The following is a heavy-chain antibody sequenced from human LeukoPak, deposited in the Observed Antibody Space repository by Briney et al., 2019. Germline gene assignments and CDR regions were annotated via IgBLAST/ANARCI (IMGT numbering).Heavy chain of an antibody. CDR1: GFTFSSYA. CDR3: AKYRITMIVVGGAFDI. Sequence: GGSLRLSCAASGFTFSSYAMSWVRQAPGKGLEWVSAISGSGGSTYYADSVKGRFTISRDNSKNTLYLQMNSLRAGDTAVYYCAKYRITMIVVGGAFDIWGQGTMVTVSS. CDR2: ISGSGGST. J-gene: IGHJ3*02. V-gene: IGHV3-23*01. D-gene: IGHD3-22*01.